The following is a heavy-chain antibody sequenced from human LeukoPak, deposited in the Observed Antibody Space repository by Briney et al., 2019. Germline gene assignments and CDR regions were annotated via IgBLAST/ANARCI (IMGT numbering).Heavy chain of an antibody. V-gene: IGHV4-39*07. Sequence: SETLSLTCTVSGGSISSSSYYWGWIRQPPGKGLEWIGSIYYSGSTYYNPSLKSRVTIPVDTSKNQFSLKLSSVTAADTAVYYCARSYDSSGYYYDVRLNWFDPWGQGTLVTVSS. D-gene: IGHD3-22*01. CDR1: GGSISSSSYY. CDR3: ARSYDSSGYYYDVRLNWFDP. CDR2: IYYSGST. J-gene: IGHJ5*02.